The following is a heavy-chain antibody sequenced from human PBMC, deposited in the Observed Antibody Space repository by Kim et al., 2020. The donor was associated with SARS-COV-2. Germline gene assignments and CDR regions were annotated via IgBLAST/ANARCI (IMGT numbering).Heavy chain of an antibody. Sequence: TYCHPSLRSGVTISVDTSKNQFSLKLSSVTAADTAVYYCARRLIAAAEDYWGQGTLVTVST. V-gene: IGHV4-39*01. CDR3: ARRLIAAAEDY. D-gene: IGHD6-13*01. J-gene: IGHJ4*02. CDR2: T.